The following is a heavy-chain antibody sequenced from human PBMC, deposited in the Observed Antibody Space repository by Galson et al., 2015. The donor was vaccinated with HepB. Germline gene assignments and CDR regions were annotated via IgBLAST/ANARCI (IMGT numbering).Heavy chain of an antibody. CDR3: ARQTNDFWSGYPSDYFDY. CDR1: GYSFTSYW. Sequence: QSGAEVKKPGESLKISCKGSGYSFTSYWIGWVRQMPGKGLEWMGIIYPGDSDTRYSPSFQGQVTISADKSISTAYLQWSSLKASDTAMYYCARQTNDFWSGYPSDYFDYWGQGTLVTVSS. D-gene: IGHD3-3*01. CDR2: IYPGDSDT. V-gene: IGHV5-51*01. J-gene: IGHJ4*02.